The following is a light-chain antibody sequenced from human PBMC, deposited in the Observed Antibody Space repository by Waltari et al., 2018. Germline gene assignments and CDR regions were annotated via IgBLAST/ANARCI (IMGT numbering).Light chain of an antibody. CDR2: DVN. Sequence: QSALTQPASVSGSPGQSSTISCTGTTSDVGGYNFVSWYQQHPGIAPKLIIYDVNKRPSGVSNRFSGSKSGNTASLTISELQAEDEADYYCSSYTSSATYVFGAGTKVTVL. J-gene: IGLJ1*01. CDR1: TSDVGGYNF. CDR3: SSYTSSATYV. V-gene: IGLV2-14*01.